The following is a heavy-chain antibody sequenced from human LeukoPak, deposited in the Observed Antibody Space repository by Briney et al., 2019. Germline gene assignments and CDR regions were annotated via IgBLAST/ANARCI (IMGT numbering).Heavy chain of an antibody. J-gene: IGHJ4*02. V-gene: IGHV3-7*01. CDR1: GFTFSGYW. Sequence: PGGSLRLSCVASGFTFSGYWMGWVRQAPGKGLEWVASIKKDGSDKYYVDSVKGRYTISRDNAKNSLYLQMNSLRAEDTAVYYCARGNAAGYCSSTSCSRWVYWGQGTLVTVSS. CDR3: ARGNAAGYCSSTSCSRWVY. D-gene: IGHD2-2*01. CDR2: IKKDGSDK.